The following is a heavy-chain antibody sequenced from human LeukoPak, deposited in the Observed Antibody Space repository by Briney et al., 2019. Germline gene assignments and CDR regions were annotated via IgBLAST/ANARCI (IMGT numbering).Heavy chain of an antibody. Sequence: PGGSLRLSCAASGFTFDDYAMPWVRQAPGKGLEWVSGISWNSGSIGYADSVKGRFTISRDNAKNSLYLQMNSLRAEDTALYYCAKDLAAAGIVFDYWGQGTLVTVSS. V-gene: IGHV3-9*01. CDR3: AKDLAAAGIVFDY. D-gene: IGHD6-13*01. J-gene: IGHJ4*02. CDR1: GFTFDDYA. CDR2: ISWNSGSI.